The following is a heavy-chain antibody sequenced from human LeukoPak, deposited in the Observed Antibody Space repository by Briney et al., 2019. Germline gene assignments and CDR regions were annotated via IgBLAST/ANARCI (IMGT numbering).Heavy chain of an antibody. CDR3: AGSTYYYDSSGYALDY. V-gene: IGHV1-2*02. Sequence: ASVKVSCKASGYTFTGYYMHWVRQAPGQGLDWMGWINPNSGGTNYAQKFQGKVTITRDTSISTAYMELSRLRSDDTGVYYCAGSTYYYDSSGYALDYWGQGTLVTVSS. J-gene: IGHJ4*02. CDR2: INPNSGGT. D-gene: IGHD3-22*01. CDR1: GYTFTGYY.